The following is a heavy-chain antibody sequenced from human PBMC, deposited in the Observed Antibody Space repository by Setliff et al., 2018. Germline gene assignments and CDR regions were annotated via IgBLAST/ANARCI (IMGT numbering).Heavy chain of an antibody. D-gene: IGHD3-10*01. CDR1: GFTFSSFA. J-gene: IGHJ6*02. V-gene: IGHV3-48*03. Sequence: GGSLRLSCAASGFTFSSFAMSWVRQVPGKGLEWLSKISGDGNTVYCADSVRGRFTISRDNAKNSLYLQMNSLRAEDSAVYYCARDGVFYAMDFWGQGTTVTVSS. CDR2: ISGDGNTV. CDR3: ARDGVFYAMDF.